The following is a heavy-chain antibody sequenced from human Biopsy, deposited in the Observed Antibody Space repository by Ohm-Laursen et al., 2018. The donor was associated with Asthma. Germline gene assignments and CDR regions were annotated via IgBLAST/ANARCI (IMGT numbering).Heavy chain of an antibody. D-gene: IGHD3-16*01. J-gene: IGHJ2*01. CDR1: GYPFTDYY. CDR2: IDPNSGGT. V-gene: IGHV1-2*06. CDR3: ARIKIRSGAGTDRYFDL. Sequence: ASVKVSCKASGYPFTDYYVHWVRQAPGQGLEWMGRIDPNSGGTNYAQKFLGRVTMTRDTSVNTAFMVLSRLRSDGTAVYYCARIKIRSGAGTDRYFDLWGRGTLVTVSS.